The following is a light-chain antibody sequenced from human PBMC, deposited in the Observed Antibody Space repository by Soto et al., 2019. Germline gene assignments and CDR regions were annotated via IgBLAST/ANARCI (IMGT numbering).Light chain of an antibody. CDR1: SSDVGGWNY. J-gene: IGLJ1*01. V-gene: IGLV2-14*01. Sequence: QSALTQPPSASGSPGQSVTISCTGTSSDVGGWNYVSWYQQHPGKAPKLVIYEVSNRPSGVSDRFSGSKSDNTASLTISGLQAEDEANYYCSSFTTTSTLVFGAGTKLTVL. CDR2: EVS. CDR3: SSFTTTSTLV.